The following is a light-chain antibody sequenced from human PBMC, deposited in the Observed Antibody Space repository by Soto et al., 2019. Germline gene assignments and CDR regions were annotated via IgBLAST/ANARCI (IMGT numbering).Light chain of an antibody. CDR2: EDN. V-gene: IGLV6-57*03. CDR3: QSYDSSNPHVV. CDR1: SGSIASNY. J-gene: IGLJ2*01. Sequence: NFMLTQPHSVSESPGKTVTISCTHSSGSIASNYVQWYQQRPGSAPTTVIYEDNQRPSGVPDRFSGSIDSSSNSASLTISGLKTEDEADYYCQSYDSSNPHVVFGGGTQLTVL.